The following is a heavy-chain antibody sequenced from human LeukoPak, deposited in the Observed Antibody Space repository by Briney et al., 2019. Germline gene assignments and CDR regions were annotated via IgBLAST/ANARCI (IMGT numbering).Heavy chain of an antibody. CDR1: GFTFSSYA. D-gene: IGHD4-11*01. CDR3: AKTAHSTTVDY. Sequence: GGSLRLSCAASGFTFSSYAMHWVRQAPGKGLEWVAVISYDGSNKYYADSVKGRFTISRDNSKNTLYLQMNSLRAEDTAVYYCAKTAHSTTVDYWGQGTLVTVSS. V-gene: IGHV3-30*18. J-gene: IGHJ4*02. CDR2: ISYDGSNK.